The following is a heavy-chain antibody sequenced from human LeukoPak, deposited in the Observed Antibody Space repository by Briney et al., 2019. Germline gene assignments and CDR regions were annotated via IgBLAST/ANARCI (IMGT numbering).Heavy chain of an antibody. J-gene: IGHJ5*02. CDR1: GFTFSNAC. V-gene: IGHV3-15*01. CDR2: IKSKTDGGII. CDR3: TTPFFVVPSS. D-gene: IGHD3-16*02. Sequence: GGSLRLSCAASGFTFSNACMNWVRQAPGKGLEWVGRIKSKTDGGIIDYAAPVKGRFTISRDDSKKTLYLQMNSLKTEDTAVYYCTTPFFVVPSSWGQGTLVTVSS.